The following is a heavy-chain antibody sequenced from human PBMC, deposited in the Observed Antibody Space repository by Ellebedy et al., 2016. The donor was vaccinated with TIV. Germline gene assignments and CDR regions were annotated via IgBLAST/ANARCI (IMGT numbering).Heavy chain of an antibody. CDR1: GFSLRDYA. D-gene: IGHD2-2*01. J-gene: IGHJ6*03. CDR2: LSGSGFST. V-gene: IGHV3-23*01. Sequence: GESLKISXAASGFSLRDYAMSWVRQAPGKGLEWVSSLSGSGFSTNYADSVKGRFTMYRDNSKNTLYLETNSLRDEDTAMYYCARRGAIGVDIWYYYMDVWGKGTTVTVAS. CDR3: ARRGAIGVDIWYYYMDV.